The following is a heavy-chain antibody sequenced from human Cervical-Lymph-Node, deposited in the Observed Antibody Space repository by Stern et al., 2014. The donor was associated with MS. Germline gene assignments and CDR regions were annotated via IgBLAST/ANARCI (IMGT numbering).Heavy chain of an antibody. J-gene: IGHJ6*02. V-gene: IGHV3-33*01. CDR3: ARSSSPSPYYYYSMDV. CDR1: GFTFSSSG. D-gene: IGHD6-13*01. CDR2: IWDDGSNK. Sequence: VQLVESGGGVVQPGRSLRLSCAASGFTFSSSGMHWVRPAPGKGLEWGAVIWDDGSNKNYADSVKGRLTISRDNSKNTLYLQMNSLRAEDTAVYYCARSSSPSPYYYYSMDVWGQGTTVTVSS.